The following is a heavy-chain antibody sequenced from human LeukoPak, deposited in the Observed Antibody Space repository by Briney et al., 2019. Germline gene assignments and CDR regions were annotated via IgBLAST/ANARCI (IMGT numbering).Heavy chain of an antibody. J-gene: IGHJ4*02. V-gene: IGHV3-23*01. D-gene: IGHD1-26*01. CDR1: GFTFTNSA. CDR3: AKDVGKWESLHFFDY. CDR2: VGGNGVDT. Sequence: PGGSLRLSCAASGFTFTNSAKNWVRQAPGKGLEWVSAVGGNGVDTLYADSVKGRFTISRDNSKNMVYLQMNSLRGDDTAVYYCAKDVGKWESLHFFDYWGQGTLVTVSS.